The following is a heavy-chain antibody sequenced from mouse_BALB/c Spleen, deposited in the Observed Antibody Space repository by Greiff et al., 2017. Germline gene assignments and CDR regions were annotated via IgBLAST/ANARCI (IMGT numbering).Heavy chain of an antibody. V-gene: IGHV3-2*02. CDR1: GYSITSDYV. CDR3: AGCDPWFAY. J-gene: IGHJ3*01. Sequence: EVMLVESGPGLVKPSQSLSLSCTVTGYSITSDYVWYWIRQFPGNILEWMGYISYSGSTNYNPSLKSRISITRDTSKNQFFLQLNSVTTEDTATYYCAGCDPWFAYWGQGTLVTVSA. CDR2: ISYSGST. D-gene: IGHD2-13*01.